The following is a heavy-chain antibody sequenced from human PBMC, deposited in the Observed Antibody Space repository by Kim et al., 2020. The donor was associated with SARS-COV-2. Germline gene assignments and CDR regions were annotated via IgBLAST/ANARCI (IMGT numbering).Heavy chain of an antibody. V-gene: IGHV3-48*03. CDR1: GFTFSSYE. CDR2: ISSGGSTI. CDR3: ARAGLWDSSGYGYY. J-gene: IGHJ4*02. Sequence: GGSLRLSCAASGFTFSSYEMNWVRQAPGKGLEWVSYISSGGSTIYYADSVKGRFTISRDNAKNSLYLQMNSLRAEDTAVYYCARAGLWDSSGYGYYWGQGTLVTVSS. D-gene: IGHD3-22*01.